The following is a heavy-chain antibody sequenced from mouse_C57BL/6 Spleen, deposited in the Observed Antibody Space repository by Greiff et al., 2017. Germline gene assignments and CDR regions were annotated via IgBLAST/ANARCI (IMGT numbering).Heavy chain of an antibody. J-gene: IGHJ2*01. CDR3: ARGGYYSNYVGYFDY. V-gene: IGHV1-63*01. CDR2: IYPGGGYT. Sequence: QVQLKQSGAELVRPGTSVKMSCKASGYTFTNYWIGWAKQRPGHGLEWIGDIYPGGGYTNYNEKFKGKATLTADKSSSTAYMQFSSLTSEDSAIYYCARGGYYSNYVGYFDYWGQGTTLTVSS. CDR1: GYTFTNYW. D-gene: IGHD2-5*01.